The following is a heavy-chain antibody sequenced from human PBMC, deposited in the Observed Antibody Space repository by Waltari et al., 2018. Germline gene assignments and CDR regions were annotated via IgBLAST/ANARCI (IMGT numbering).Heavy chain of an antibody. CDR1: GGSISSESYY. D-gene: IGHD3-9*01. J-gene: IGHJ5*02. CDR3: ARLSYHIVTGYGWFDP. CDR2: ISYRGIT. Sequence: QLQLQESGPGLVKPSETLSLTCTVSGGSISSESYYWGWIRQPPGQGLEWIGIISYRGITYYLPSLNIRVTISVDTSKNQFSLKLSSVTAADTAVYYCARLSYHIVTGYGWFDPWGLGTLVTVSS. V-gene: IGHV4-39*01.